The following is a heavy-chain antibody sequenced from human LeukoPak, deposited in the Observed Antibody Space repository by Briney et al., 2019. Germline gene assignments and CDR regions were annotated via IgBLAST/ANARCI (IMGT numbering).Heavy chain of an antibody. Sequence: GASVRVSCKASGYTFSGYYMHWVRQAPGQGREWMGRINSNTGGTTYAQKFQGRVTMTRDTSISTAYMEVSRLISDDTAVYYCARDDRLRAFDIWGQGTMVLVSS. V-gene: IGHV1-2*06. J-gene: IGHJ3*02. CDR2: INSNTGGT. CDR1: GYTFSGYY. D-gene: IGHD2-15*01. CDR3: ARDDRLRAFDI.